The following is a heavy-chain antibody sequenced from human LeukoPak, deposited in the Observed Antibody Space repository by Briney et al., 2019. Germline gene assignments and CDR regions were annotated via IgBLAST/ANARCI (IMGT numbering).Heavy chain of an antibody. Sequence: GGSLRLSCAASGFTVSSNYMSWVRQAPGRGLEGGSVIYSGGSTYYADSVKGRFTISRDNSKNTLYLQMNSLRAEDTAVYYCARAVWFGELYFDYWGQGTLVTVSS. D-gene: IGHD3-10*01. CDR3: ARAVWFGELYFDY. V-gene: IGHV3-53*01. CDR2: IYSGGST. CDR1: GFTVSSNY. J-gene: IGHJ4*02.